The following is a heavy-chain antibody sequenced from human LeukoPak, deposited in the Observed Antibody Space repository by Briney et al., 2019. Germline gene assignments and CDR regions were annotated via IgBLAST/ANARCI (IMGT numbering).Heavy chain of an antibody. CDR2: VYYSGST. V-gene: IGHV4-59*01. CDR3: ARGFYYDSSGYHPFDY. D-gene: IGHD3-22*01. CDR1: GGSISSYY. Sequence: PSQTLSLTCTVSGGSISSYYWSWIRQPPGKGLEWIGYVYYSGSTNYNPSLKSRVTISVDTSKNQFSLKLSSVTAADTAVYYCARGFYYDSSGYHPFDYWGQGTLVTVSS. J-gene: IGHJ4*02.